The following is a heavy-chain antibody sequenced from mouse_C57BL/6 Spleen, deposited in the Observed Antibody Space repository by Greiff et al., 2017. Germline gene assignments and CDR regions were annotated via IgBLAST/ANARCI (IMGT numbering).Heavy chain of an antibody. Sequence: QVQLQQPGAELVRPGTSVKLSCKASGYTFTSYWMHWVKQRPGQGLEWIGVIDPSGSYTNYNQKFKGKATLTVDTSSSTAYMQLSSLTAEDSEVYYCARPIYYYGSSFAYWGQGTLVTVSA. D-gene: IGHD1-1*01. CDR2: IDPSGSYT. J-gene: IGHJ3*01. CDR3: ARPIYYYGSSFAY. V-gene: IGHV1-59*01. CDR1: GYTFTSYW.